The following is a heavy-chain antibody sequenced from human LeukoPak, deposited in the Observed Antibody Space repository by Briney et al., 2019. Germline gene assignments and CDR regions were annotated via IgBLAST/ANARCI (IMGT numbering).Heavy chain of an antibody. CDR3: ARVSGYCTNGVCSGDAFDI. D-gene: IGHD2-8*01. CDR2: ISSSSSTI. J-gene: IGHJ3*02. V-gene: IGHV3-48*04. CDR1: GFTFSGSN. Sequence: GGSLRLSCAASGFTFSGSNMNWVRQAPGKGLEWVSYISSSSSTIYYADSVKGRFTISRDNAKNSLYLQMSSLRAEDTAVYYCARVSGYCTNGVCSGDAFDIWGQGTMVTVSS.